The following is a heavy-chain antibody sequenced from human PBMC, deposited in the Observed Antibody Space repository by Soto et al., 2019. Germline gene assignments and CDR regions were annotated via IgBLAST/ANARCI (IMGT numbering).Heavy chain of an antibody. CDR1: GFTFSSYA. CDR3: ARAFDCSSTSCYQNYYYYYMDV. Sequence: GGSLRLSCAASGFTFSSYAMHWVRQAPGKGLEYVSAISSNGGSTYYANSVKGRFTISRDNSKNTLYLQMGSLRAEDMAVYYCARAFDCSSTSCYQNYYYYYMDVWGKGTTVTVSS. J-gene: IGHJ6*03. D-gene: IGHD2-2*01. CDR2: ISSNGGST. V-gene: IGHV3-64*01.